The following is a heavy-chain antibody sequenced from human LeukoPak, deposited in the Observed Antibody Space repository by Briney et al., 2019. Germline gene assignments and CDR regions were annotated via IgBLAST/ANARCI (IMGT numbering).Heavy chain of an antibody. CDR3: ARGSHRGRYCSSTSCPRSYFDY. Sequence: SETLSLTCAVYGGSFSGYYWSWIRQPPGKGLEWIGEINHSGGTNYNPSLKSRVTISVDTSKNQFSLKLSSVTAADTAVYYCARGSHRGRYCSSTSCPRSYFDYWGQGTLVTVSS. CDR2: INHSGGT. D-gene: IGHD2-2*01. J-gene: IGHJ4*02. V-gene: IGHV4-34*01. CDR1: GGSFSGYY.